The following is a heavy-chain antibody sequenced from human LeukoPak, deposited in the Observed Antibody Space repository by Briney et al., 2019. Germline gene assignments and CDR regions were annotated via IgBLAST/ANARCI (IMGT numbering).Heavy chain of an antibody. CDR2: FDPEDGET. J-gene: IGHJ3*02. D-gene: IGHD1-26*01. CDR3: ATDFGSSRAFDI. Sequence: ASVKVSCKVSGYTLTELSMHWVRQAPGKGLEWMGGFDPEDGETIYAQKFQGRVTMTEDTSTDTAYMELSSLRSEDTAVYYCATDFGSSRAFDIWGQGTMVTVSS. V-gene: IGHV1-24*01. CDR1: GYTLTELS.